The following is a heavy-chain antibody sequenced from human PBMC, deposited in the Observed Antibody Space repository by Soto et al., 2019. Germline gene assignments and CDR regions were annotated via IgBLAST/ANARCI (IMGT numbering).Heavy chain of an antibody. V-gene: IGHV3-30-3*01. D-gene: IGHD4-4*01. CDR3: ARDYDYISGGDYYYGMDV. CDR2: ISSDGSNK. J-gene: IGHJ6*02. Sequence: QVQLVESGGGVVQPGRSLRLSCAASGFTFSSYAMHWVRQAPGKGLEWVAVISSDGSNKYYADSVKGRFTISRDNSKNTLYLQMNSLRAEDTAVYYCARDYDYISGGDYYYGMDVWGQGTTVTVSS. CDR1: GFTFSSYA.